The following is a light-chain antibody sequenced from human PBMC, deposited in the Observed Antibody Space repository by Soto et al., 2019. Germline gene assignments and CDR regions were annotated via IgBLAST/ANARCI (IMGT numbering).Light chain of an antibody. V-gene: IGKV1-27*01. J-gene: IGKJ2*01. Sequence: DIQMTQSPSSLSASVGDRVTITCRASQGIGDYLAWYQQKPGKVPKLLIYGASTLQSGVPSRFSGSGSGTDFTLTITSLQPDDVATYYCQKYNSAPLYTFGQGTKLEIK. CDR3: QKYNSAPLYT. CDR2: GAS. CDR1: QGIGDY.